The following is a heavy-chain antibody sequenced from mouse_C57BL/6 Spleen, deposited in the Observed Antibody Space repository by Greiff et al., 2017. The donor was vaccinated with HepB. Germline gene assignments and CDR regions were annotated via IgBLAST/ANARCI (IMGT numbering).Heavy chain of an antibody. Sequence: QVQLKQPGAELVKPGASVKMSCKASGYTFTSYWITWVKQRPGQGLEWIGDIYPGSGSTNYNEKFKSKATLTVDTSSSTAYMQLSSLTSEDSAVYYCAREVRNYYAMDYWGQGTSVTVSS. D-gene: IGHD2-14*01. CDR1: GYTFTSYW. CDR3: AREVRNYYAMDY. J-gene: IGHJ4*01. CDR2: IYPGSGST. V-gene: IGHV1-55*01.